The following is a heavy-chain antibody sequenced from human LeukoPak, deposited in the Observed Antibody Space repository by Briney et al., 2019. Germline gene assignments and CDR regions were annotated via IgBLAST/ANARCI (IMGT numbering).Heavy chain of an antibody. J-gene: IGHJ4*02. Sequence: ASVKVSCKVSGYTLTELSMHWVRQAPGEGLEWTGGFDPEDGETIYAQKFQGRVTMTEDTSTDTAYMELSSLRSEDTAVYYCATNYYDSSGYYASFDYWGQGTLVTVSS. CDR3: ATNYYDSSGYYASFDY. CDR2: FDPEDGET. D-gene: IGHD3-22*01. CDR1: GYTLTELS. V-gene: IGHV1-24*01.